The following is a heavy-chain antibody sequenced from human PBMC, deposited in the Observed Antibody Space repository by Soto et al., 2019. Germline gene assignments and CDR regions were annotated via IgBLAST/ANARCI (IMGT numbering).Heavy chain of an antibody. CDR2: INADGGST. CDR1: GFTFSNDW. Sequence: GGSLRLSCAASGFTFSNDWMHWVRQAPGKELEWVSRINADGGSTHYADSVRGRFTISRDNAKNTLFLQLNSLRVEETAIYYCIKVLTRGVGVPRFYSHSWGQGTLVTVSS. V-gene: IGHV3-74*01. J-gene: IGHJ4*02. CDR3: IKVLTRGVGVPRFYSHS. D-gene: IGHD3-9*01.